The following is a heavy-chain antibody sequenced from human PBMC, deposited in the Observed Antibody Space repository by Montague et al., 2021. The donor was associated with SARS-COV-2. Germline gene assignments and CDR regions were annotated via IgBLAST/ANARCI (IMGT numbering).Heavy chain of an antibody. CDR2: ISESDGRT. D-gene: IGHD5-12*01. Sequence: SRRLSCAASGFTFSRHAMNWVRQAPGKGLEWVAVISESDGRTYYTDGVKGRFTISRDNSKNTLYLQMNSLRAEDTAVYYCAIEDSGYEWGVYWGQGTLVTVSS. CDR1: GFTFSRHA. CDR3: AIEDSGYEWGVY. J-gene: IGHJ4*02. V-gene: IGHV3-23*01.